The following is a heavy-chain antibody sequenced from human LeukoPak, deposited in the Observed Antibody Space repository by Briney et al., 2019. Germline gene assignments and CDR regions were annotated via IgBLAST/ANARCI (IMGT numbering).Heavy chain of an antibody. D-gene: IGHD4-23*01. V-gene: IGHV3-23*01. J-gene: IGHJ4*02. CDR1: GFTFSSYA. CDR3: AKDDGGGYFDY. CDR2: ISGSGDIT. Sequence: PGGSLRLSCAASGFTFSSYAMSWVRQAPGKGLEWVSAISGSGDITYYADSVKGRFTVSRDNSKNTLYLQMNSLRAEDTAVYYCAKDDGGGYFDYWGQGTLVTVSS.